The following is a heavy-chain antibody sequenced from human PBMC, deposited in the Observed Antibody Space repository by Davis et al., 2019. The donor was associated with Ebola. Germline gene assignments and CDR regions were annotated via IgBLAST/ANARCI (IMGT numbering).Heavy chain of an antibody. J-gene: IGHJ6*04. Sequence: GGSLRLSCAASGFTFSSYGMHWVRQAPGKGLEWVANIKQDGSEKYYVDSVKGRFTISRDNAKNSLYLQMNSLRAEDTAVYYCAKGLKSYYYDSSGSSFYYYFGMDVWGKGTTVTVSS. CDR1: GFTFSSYG. D-gene: IGHD3-22*01. CDR2: IKQDGSEK. CDR3: AKGLKSYYYDSSGSSFYYYFGMDV. V-gene: IGHV3-7*03.